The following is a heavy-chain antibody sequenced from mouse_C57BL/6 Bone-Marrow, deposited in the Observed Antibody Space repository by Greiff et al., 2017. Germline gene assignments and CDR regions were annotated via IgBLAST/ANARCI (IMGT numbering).Heavy chain of an antibody. V-gene: IGHV3-6*01. D-gene: IGHD4-1*01. Sequence: EVQLQESGPGLVKPSQSLSLTCSVTGYSITSGYYWNWIRQFPGNKLEWMGYISYDGSNNYNPSLKNRISITRDTSKNQFFLKLNSVTTEDTATYYCARGGKLDAMDYWGQGTSVTVSS. J-gene: IGHJ4*01. CDR2: ISYDGSN. CDR3: ARGGKLDAMDY. CDR1: GYSITSGYY.